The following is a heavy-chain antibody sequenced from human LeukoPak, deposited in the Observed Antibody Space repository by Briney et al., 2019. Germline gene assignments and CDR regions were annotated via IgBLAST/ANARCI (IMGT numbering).Heavy chain of an antibody. J-gene: IGHJ4*02. Sequence: PGGSLRLSCAASGFTFDDYAMSWVRQGPEKGLQWVSTINWNGDTTTYADSVRGRFTISRNNVKNALYLQLNSLRAEDTAFYLCARSGVVGTTEFDNWGQGTLVTVSS. CDR2: INWNGDTT. CDR3: ARSGVVGTTEFDN. CDR1: GFTFDDYA. D-gene: IGHD1-26*01. V-gene: IGHV3-20*01.